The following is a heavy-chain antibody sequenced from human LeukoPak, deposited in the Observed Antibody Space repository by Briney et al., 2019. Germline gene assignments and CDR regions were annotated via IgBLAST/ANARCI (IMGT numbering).Heavy chain of an antibody. CDR2: IYHSGST. J-gene: IGHJ6*02. V-gene: IGHV4-30-2*01. CDR1: GGSISSGGYS. CDR3: ARDRVTSFYYYYGMDV. Sequence: PSETLSLTCAVSGGSISSGGYSWSWIRQPPGKGLEWIGYIYHSGSTYYNPSLKSRVTISVDRSKNQFSLKLSSVTAADTAVYYCARDRVTSFYYYYGMDVWGQGTTVTVSS. D-gene: IGHD2-21*02.